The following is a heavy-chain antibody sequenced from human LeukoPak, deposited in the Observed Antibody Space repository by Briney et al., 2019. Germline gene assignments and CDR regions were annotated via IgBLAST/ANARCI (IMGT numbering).Heavy chain of an antibody. CDR2: IYYSGST. CDR1: GGSISCSSYY. CDR3: ARQGYSNSSVY. J-gene: IGHJ4*02. V-gene: IGHV4-39*01. Sequence: SETLSLTCAVSGGSISCSSYYWGWIRQPPGKGLEWIGSIYYSGSTYYNPSLKSRVTISVDTSKNQFSLKLTSVTAADTAVYYCARQGYSNSSVYWGQGTLVTVSS. D-gene: IGHD6-6*01.